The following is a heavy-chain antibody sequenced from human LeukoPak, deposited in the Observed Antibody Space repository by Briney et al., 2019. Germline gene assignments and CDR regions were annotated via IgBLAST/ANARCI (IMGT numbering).Heavy chain of an antibody. CDR3: AKSGLNRFDY. D-gene: IGHD2-15*01. V-gene: IGHV3-48*01. Sequence: GGSLRLSCAASGFTFSSYSMNWVRQAPGKGLEWVSYISSSSSTIYYADSVKGRFTISRDNAKNSLYLQMNSLRAEDTAVYYCAKSGLNRFDYWGQGTLVSVSS. J-gene: IGHJ4*02. CDR1: GFTFSSYS. CDR2: ISSSSSTI.